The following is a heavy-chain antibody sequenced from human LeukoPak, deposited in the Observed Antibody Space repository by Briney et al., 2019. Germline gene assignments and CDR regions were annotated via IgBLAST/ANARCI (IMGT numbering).Heavy chain of an antibody. J-gene: IGHJ4*02. V-gene: IGHV3-30*02. CDR3: ASTGIAAAGTVDY. D-gene: IGHD6-13*01. Sequence: PGGSLRLSCAASGFTFSSYGMHWVRQAPGKGLEWVAFIRYDGSNKYYADSVKGRFTISRDNAKNSLYLQMNSLRAEDTAVYYCASTGIAAAGTVDYWGQGTLVTVSS. CDR1: GFTFSSYG. CDR2: IRYDGSNK.